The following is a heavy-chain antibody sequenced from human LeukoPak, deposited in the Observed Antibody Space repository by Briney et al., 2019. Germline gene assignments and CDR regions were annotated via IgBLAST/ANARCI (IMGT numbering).Heavy chain of an antibody. J-gene: IGHJ6*02. CDR3: ARHWHYYYGMDV. V-gene: IGHV4-59*08. Sequence: PSETLSLTCTVSGGSISSYYCSWIRQPPGKGLEWIGYIHYSGSTNYNPSLKSRVTISVDTSKNQFSLKLSSVTAADTAVYYCARHWHYYYGMDVWGQGTTVTVSS. CDR1: GGSISSYY. CDR2: IHYSGST.